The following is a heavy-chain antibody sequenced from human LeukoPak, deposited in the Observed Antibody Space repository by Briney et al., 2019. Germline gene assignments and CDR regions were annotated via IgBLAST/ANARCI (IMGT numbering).Heavy chain of an antibody. CDR3: GRVHSGSLDY. V-gene: IGHV3-53*01. Sequence: PGGSLSLSCVDLGGRRIIKKKIWVRQAPGKGPEWVSVIFNDGLTYYADSVKGRCAISRDNSANTLFLQMNSLRAEDTAVYYCGRVHSGSLDYWGQGTLVTVSS. J-gene: IGHJ4*02. D-gene: IGHD3-22*01. CDR2: IFNDGLT. CDR1: GRRIIKK.